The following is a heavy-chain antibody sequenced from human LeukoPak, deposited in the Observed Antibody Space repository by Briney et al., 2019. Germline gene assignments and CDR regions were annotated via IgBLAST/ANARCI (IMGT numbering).Heavy chain of an antibody. J-gene: IGHJ6*02. V-gene: IGHV3-23*01. CDR2: ISGSGGST. D-gene: IGHD3-3*01. CDR3: AKDQGEPTLIFGVAIDYYYGMDV. Sequence: GGSLRLSCAASGFTFSSYAMSWVRQAPGKGLEWVSAISGSGGSTYYADSVKGRFTISRDNSKNTLYLQMNSLRAEDTAVYYCAKDQGEPTLIFGVAIDYYYGMDVWGQGTTVTVSS. CDR1: GFTFSSYA.